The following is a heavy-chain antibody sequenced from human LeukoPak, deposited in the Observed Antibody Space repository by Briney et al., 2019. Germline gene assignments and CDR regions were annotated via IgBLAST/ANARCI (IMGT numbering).Heavy chain of an antibody. D-gene: IGHD3-22*01. CDR1: GYIFTGYY. CDR2: INPNSGGT. J-gene: IGHJ4*02. CDR3: ARASYYDSSGADY. V-gene: IGHV1-2*02. Sequence: ASVKVSCKASGYIFTGYYMHWVRQAPGQGREWMGWINPNSGGTNYAQKCQGRVTMTRDTSISTAYMELSRLRSDDTAVYYCARASYYDSSGADYWGQGTLVTVSS.